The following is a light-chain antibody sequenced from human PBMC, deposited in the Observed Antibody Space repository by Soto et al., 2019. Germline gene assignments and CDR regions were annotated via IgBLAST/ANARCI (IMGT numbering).Light chain of an antibody. CDR3: QQSYCTPPWT. CDR1: QSSSSW. J-gene: IGKJ1*01. V-gene: IGKV1-39*01. Sequence: EMQMSQSPSTLSASVVDRVTITCRASQSSSSWLAWYQQKPGKAPKLLIYAASSLQSGVPSRFSGSGSGTDFTLTISSLQPEDFATYYCQQSYCTPPWTFGQGTKVDIK. CDR2: AAS.